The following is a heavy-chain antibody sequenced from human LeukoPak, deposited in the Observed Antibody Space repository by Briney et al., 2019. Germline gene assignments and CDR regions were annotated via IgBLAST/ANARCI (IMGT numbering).Heavy chain of an antibody. J-gene: IGHJ4*02. CDR3: AKAHYSDGSGWFDD. CDR2: ISGSGGST. CDR1: GFTFSSYA. V-gene: IGHV3-23*01. D-gene: IGHD3-22*01. Sequence: GGSLRLSCAASGFTFSSYAMSWVRQAPGKGLEWVSAISGSGGSTYYADSVKGRFTISRDNPKNTLYLQMNSLRAGDTALYFCAKAHYSDGSGWFDDWGQGTLVTVSS.